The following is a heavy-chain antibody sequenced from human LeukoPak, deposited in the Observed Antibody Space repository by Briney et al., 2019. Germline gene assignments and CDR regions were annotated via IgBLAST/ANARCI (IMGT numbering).Heavy chain of an antibody. J-gene: IGHJ3*02. V-gene: IGHV1-69*05. CDR1: GGTFSSYA. D-gene: IGHD3-22*01. CDR2: IIPIFGTA. CDR3: ASEKRKTYYYDSSGFDAFDI. Sequence: SVKVSCKASGGTFSSYAISWVRQVPGQGLEWMGRIIPIFGTANYAQKFQGRVTITTDESTSTAYMELSSLRSEDTAVYYCASEKRKTYYYDSSGFDAFDIWGQGTMVTVSS.